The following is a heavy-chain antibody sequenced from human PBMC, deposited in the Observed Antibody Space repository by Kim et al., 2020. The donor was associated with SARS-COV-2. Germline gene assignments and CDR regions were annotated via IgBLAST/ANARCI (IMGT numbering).Heavy chain of an antibody. CDR3: ARLGAGDAFDI. V-gene: IGHV5-51*01. Sequence: TRYSPSFQGQVTISADKSIRTAYLQWSSLKASDTAMYYCARLGAGDAFDIWGQGTMVTVSS. J-gene: IGHJ3*02. CDR2: T. D-gene: IGHD6-13*01.